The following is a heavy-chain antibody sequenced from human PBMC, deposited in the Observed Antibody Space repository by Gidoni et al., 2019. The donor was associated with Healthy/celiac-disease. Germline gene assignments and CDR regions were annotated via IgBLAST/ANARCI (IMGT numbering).Heavy chain of an antibody. CDR2: ISSSSSYI. J-gene: IGHJ6*02. CDR3: ARDLKRQQLVHNYYYYYGMDV. V-gene: IGHV3-21*01. CDR1: GFPFSSYS. D-gene: IGHD6-13*01. Sequence: EVQLVESGGGLVKPGGSLRLSCAASGFPFSSYSMNWVRQAPGKGLEWVSSISSSSSYIYYADSVKGRFTISRDNAKNSLYLQMNSLRAEDTAVYYCARDLKRQQLVHNYYYYYGMDVWGQGTTVTVSS.